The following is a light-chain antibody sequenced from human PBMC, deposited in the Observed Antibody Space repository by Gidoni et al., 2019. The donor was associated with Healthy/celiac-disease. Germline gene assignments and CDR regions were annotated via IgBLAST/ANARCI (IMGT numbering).Light chain of an antibody. J-gene: IGKJ1*01. CDR3: QQYNSYPRT. V-gene: IGKV1-5*03. Sequence: DIQMTQSPSTRSASVGERVTITCRASQSISSWLAWYQQKPGKAPKLLIYKASSLERGVPSRFSGSGSGTEFTLTISSLQPDDFATYYCQQYNSYPRTFXQXTKVEIK. CDR2: KAS. CDR1: QSISSW.